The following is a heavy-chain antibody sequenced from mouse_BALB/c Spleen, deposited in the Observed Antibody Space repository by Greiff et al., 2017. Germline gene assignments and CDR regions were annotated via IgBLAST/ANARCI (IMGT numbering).Heavy chain of an antibody. CDR3: ARTFFDV. Sequence: QVQLQQSGAELVKPGASVKMSCKASGYTFTSYWMHWVKQRPGQGLEWIGYINPSTGYTEYNQKFKDKATLTADKSSSTAYMQLSSLTSEDSAVYYCARTFFDVWGAGTTVTVSS. CDR1: GYTFTSYW. V-gene: IGHV1-7*01. CDR2: INPSTGYT. J-gene: IGHJ1*01.